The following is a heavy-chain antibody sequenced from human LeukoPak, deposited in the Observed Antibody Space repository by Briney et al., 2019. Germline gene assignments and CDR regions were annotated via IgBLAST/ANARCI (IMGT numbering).Heavy chain of an antibody. V-gene: IGHV3-23*01. Sequence: GGSLRLSCAASGFTFSSYAMTWVRQAPDKGLEWVSAISGSDGSTYYADAVKGRFTISRDDSQNTLYLQMNSLSAEDTAVYYCAKVETSGGANCYALDYWGQGTLVTVSS. CDR2: ISGSDGST. CDR1: GFTFSSYA. CDR3: AKVETSGGANCYALDY. J-gene: IGHJ4*02. D-gene: IGHD2-2*01.